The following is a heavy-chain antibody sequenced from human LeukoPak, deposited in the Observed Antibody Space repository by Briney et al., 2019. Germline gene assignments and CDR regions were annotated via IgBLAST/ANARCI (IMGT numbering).Heavy chain of an antibody. V-gene: IGHV3-74*03. CDR2: IKTDGSAM. D-gene: IGHD5/OR15-5a*01. CDR1: GFTFNDYW. Sequence: PGGSLGLSCVGSGFTFNDYWIHWVRQAPGKGLVWVSAIKTDGSAMQYADSVKGRFAISRDNAKNTVYLQMNSLRDEDTAVYYCVRDRTVSTILDYWGQGTLVTVSS. CDR3: VRDRTVSTILDY. J-gene: IGHJ4*02.